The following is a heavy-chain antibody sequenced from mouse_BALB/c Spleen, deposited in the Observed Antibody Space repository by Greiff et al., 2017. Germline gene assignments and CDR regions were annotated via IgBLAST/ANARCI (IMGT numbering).Heavy chain of an antibody. Sequence: EVKLVESGPGLVKPSQSLSLTCTVTGYSITSDYAWNWIRQFPGNKLEWMGYISYSGSTSYNPSLKSRISITRDTSKNQFFLQLNSVTTEDTATYYCARRGKIYDGYFYAMDYWGQGTSVTVSS. CDR1: GYSITSDYA. J-gene: IGHJ4*01. V-gene: IGHV3-2*02. CDR3: ARRGKIYDGYFYAMDY. CDR2: ISYSGST. D-gene: IGHD2-3*01.